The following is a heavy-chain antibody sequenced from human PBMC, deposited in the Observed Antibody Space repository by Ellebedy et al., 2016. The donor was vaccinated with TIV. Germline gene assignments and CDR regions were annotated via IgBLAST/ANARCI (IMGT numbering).Heavy chain of an antibody. D-gene: IGHD3-10*01. J-gene: IGHJ4*02. V-gene: IGHV4-34*01. CDR3: ARAGGADY. CDR1: HSSFGVYY. CDR2: ISQRGNT. Sequence: SETLSLXXASNHSSFGVYYWSWIRQSPGKGLEWIGEISQRGNTNYNPSLRSRVSLSIDPSKKQFSLKLRSVTAADTAVYYCARAGGADYWGQGTLVTVSS.